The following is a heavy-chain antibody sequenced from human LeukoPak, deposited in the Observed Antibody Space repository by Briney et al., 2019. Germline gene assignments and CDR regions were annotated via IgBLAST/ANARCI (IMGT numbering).Heavy chain of an antibody. Sequence: GRSLRLSSAASGFTFDDYAMHWVRQAPGKGLEWVSGISWNSGSIGYADSVKGRFTISRDNAKNSLYLQMNSLRAEDMALYYCAKGMYSGYDLGDYYFDYWGQGTLVTVSS. V-gene: IGHV3-9*03. D-gene: IGHD5-12*01. CDR1: GFTFDDYA. CDR3: AKGMYSGYDLGDYYFDY. CDR2: ISWNSGSI. J-gene: IGHJ4*02.